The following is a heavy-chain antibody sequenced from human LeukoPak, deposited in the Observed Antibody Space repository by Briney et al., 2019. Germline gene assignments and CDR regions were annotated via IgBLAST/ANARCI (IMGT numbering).Heavy chain of an antibody. J-gene: IGHJ6*03. Sequence: PGGSLRLSCEASGLAFRNFAMSWVRQAPGKGLEWVSGMTGSGGSSYYADSVKGRLTISRDNAKNALYMQMNSLRADDTALYYCAKMKGQRLNDYCMDVWGKGTTVTVSS. CDR1: GLAFRNFA. V-gene: IGHV3-23*01. CDR3: AKMKGQRLNDYCMDV. CDR2: MTGSGGSS.